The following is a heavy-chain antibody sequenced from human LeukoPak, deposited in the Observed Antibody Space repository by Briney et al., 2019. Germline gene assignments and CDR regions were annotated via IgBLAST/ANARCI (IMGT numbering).Heavy chain of an antibody. CDR2: INHSGST. CDR1: GGSFSGYY. V-gene: IGHV4-34*01. CDR3: ARVAGTHAFDI. D-gene: IGHD6-19*01. Sequence: QPSETLSLTCAVYGGSFSGYYWSWIRQPPGKGLEWIGEINHSGSTNYNPSLKSRVTISVDTSKNQFSLKLSSVTAADTAVYYCARVAGTHAFDIWGQGTMVTVSS. J-gene: IGHJ3*02.